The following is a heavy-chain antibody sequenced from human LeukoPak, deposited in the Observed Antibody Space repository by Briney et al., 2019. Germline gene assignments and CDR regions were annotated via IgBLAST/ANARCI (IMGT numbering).Heavy chain of an antibody. CDR1: GYSVSSGYY. D-gene: IGHD3-16*01. Sequence: SETLSFTCTVSGYSVSSGYYWGWIRQPPGKGLEGIGSIYHSGSTYYNPSLKSRVTISVDASKNQFSLKLSSVTAADTAVYYCANRWRASSYYFDYWGQGTLVTVSS. CDR3: ANRWRASSYYFDY. V-gene: IGHV4-38-2*02. J-gene: IGHJ4*02. CDR2: IYHSGST.